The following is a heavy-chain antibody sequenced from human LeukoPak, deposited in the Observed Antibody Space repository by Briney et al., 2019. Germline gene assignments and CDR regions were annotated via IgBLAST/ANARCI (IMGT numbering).Heavy chain of an antibody. Sequence: SVKVSCKASGGTFSSYAISWVRQAPGQGLEWMGGIIPIFGTANYAQKFQGRVTITADESTSTAYMELSSLRSEDTAVYYCARGLYYDSSGYYPYYYYYMDVWGKGTTVTVSS. J-gene: IGHJ6*03. CDR1: GGTFSSYA. V-gene: IGHV1-69*13. CDR2: IIPIFGTA. D-gene: IGHD3-22*01. CDR3: ARGLYYDSSGYYPYYYYYMDV.